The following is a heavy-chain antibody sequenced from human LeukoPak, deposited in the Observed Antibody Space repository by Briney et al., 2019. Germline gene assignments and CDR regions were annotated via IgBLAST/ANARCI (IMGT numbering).Heavy chain of an antibody. D-gene: IGHD4/OR15-4a*01. CDR2: IYRGSST. Sequence: GGSLRLSCTASGFTVSGSYMNWVRQAPGKGLEWVSIIYRGSSTYHADSVKGRFSISRGNSKNTVYLQMNSLRADDTAVYFCARVPYGDYHYYYMDVWGKGTTVTVSS. CDR3: ARVPYGDYHYYYMDV. CDR1: GFTVSGSY. J-gene: IGHJ6*03. V-gene: IGHV3-53*01.